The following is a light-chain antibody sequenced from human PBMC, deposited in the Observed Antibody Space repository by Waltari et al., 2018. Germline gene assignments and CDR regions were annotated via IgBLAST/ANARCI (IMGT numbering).Light chain of an antibody. J-gene: IGKJ2*01. Sequence: EVLLPQSPATLSGSPGERATLSCRASQSIAWNLAWYQQKPGQAPRLLIYGASTRATGVPDRFSGSGSGTEFSLTISSLQSEDFAFYYCQQYNNWRTFGQGTKVEIK. CDR1: QSIAWN. CDR3: QQYNNWRT. V-gene: IGKV3-15*01. CDR2: GAS.